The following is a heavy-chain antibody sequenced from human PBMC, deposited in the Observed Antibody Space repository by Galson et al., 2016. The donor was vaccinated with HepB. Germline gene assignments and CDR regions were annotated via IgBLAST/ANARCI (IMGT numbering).Heavy chain of an antibody. CDR2: ITGAGAST. Sequence: SLRLSCAASGFSFDDYAMHWVRQVPGKGLEWVSLITGAGASTYYADSVKGRFTISEDNSKNSLYLQMNSLRTEDSTLYYCAKVAGGRIPAAGVDYYYYYALDVWGQGTTVIVSS. V-gene: IGHV3-43*02. D-gene: IGHD6-13*01. J-gene: IGHJ6*02. CDR3: AKVAGGRIPAAGVDYYYYYALDV. CDR1: GFSFDDYA.